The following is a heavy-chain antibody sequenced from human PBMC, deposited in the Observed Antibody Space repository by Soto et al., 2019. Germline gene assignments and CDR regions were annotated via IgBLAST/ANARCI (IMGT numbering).Heavy chain of an antibody. J-gene: IGHJ3*02. D-gene: IGHD3-10*01. Sequence: WVRQAPGKGLEWIGSIYYSGSTYYNPSLKSRVTISVDTSKNQFSLKLSSVTAADTAVYYCARGSPRAPRLFNDSAPAAFYTGGQ. CDR2: IYYSGST. CDR3: ARGSPRAPRLFNDSAPAAFYT. V-gene: IGHV4-39*07.